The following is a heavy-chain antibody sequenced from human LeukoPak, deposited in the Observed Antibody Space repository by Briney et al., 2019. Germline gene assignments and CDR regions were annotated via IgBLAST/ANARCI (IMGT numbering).Heavy chain of an antibody. D-gene: IGHD6-13*01. J-gene: IGHJ4*02. Sequence: SETLSLTCAVYGGSFSGYYWSWIRQPPGKGLEWIGEINHSGSTNYNPSLKSRVTISVDTSKNQFSLKLSSVTAADTAVYYCARRARRYSSSWYGYYLDYWGQGTLVTVSS. CDR1: GGSFSGYY. CDR2: INHSGST. CDR3: ARRARRYSSSWYGYYLDY. V-gene: IGHV4-34*01.